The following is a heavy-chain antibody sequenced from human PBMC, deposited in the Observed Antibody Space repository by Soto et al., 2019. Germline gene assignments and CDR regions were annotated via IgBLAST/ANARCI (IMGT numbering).Heavy chain of an antibody. J-gene: IGHJ6*02. CDR3: TRAGSDPGNFYISNYYAMDV. CDR2: IYSGGDT. V-gene: IGHV3-53*01. D-gene: IGHD3-10*01. CDR1: GFSVRSDY. Sequence: GVPLRHSRAASGFSVRSDYMSCIRQTQGKGLEWVSLIYSGGDTYYADSVKGRFTISRDISSNTIYLHMTSLRADDTAIYYCTRAGSDPGNFYISNYYAMDVWGRGTTVTVSS.